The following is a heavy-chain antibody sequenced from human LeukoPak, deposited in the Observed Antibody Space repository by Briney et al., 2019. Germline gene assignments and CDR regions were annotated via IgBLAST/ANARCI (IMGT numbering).Heavy chain of an antibody. CDR1: GFTFSGSA. Sequence: GGSLRLSCAASGFTFSGSAMHWVRQASGKGLEWVGRIRSKANSYATAYAASVKGRVTISRDDSKNTAYLQMNSLKTEDTAVYYCTRLLAVAGADYWGQGTLVTVSS. V-gene: IGHV3-73*01. CDR2: IRSKANSYAT. D-gene: IGHD6-19*01. J-gene: IGHJ4*02. CDR3: TRLLAVAGADY.